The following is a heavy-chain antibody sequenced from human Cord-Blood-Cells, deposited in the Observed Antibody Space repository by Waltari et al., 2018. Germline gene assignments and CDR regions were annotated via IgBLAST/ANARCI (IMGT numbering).Heavy chain of an antibody. CDR3: ARGGNVVVPAAIEEIDY. Sequence: QVQLQQCAAGLLKASATLTLTCAVYVGSYSVYCWCWNRRHPGKGLEWIGEINHSGSTNYNPSLKSRVTISVDTSKNQFSLKLSSVTAADTAVYYCARGGNVVVPAAIEEIDYWGQGTLVTVSS. CDR1: VGSYSVYC. D-gene: IGHD2-2*01. CDR2: INHSGST. J-gene: IGHJ4*02. V-gene: IGHV4-34*01.